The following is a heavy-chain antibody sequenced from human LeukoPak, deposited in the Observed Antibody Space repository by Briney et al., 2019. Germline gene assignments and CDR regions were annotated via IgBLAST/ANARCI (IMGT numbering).Heavy chain of an antibody. V-gene: IGHV1-18*01. CDR3: ARDPRGYSVDY. CDR1: SYTFTSYG. Sequence: ASVKVSCKASSYTFTSYGISWVRQAPGQGLEWMGWISGYDGNTKYAQKLQGRVTMTTDTSTSTANMELRSLRSDDTAVYYCARDPRGYSVDYWGQGTLVTVSS. D-gene: IGHD4-23*01. CDR2: ISGYDGNT. J-gene: IGHJ4*02.